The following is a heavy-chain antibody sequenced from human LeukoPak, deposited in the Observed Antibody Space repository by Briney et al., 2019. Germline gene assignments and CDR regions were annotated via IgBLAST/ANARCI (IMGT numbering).Heavy chain of an antibody. CDR2: INHSGST. Sequence: SETLSLTCAVYGGSFSGYYWIWIRQPPGKGLEWIGEINHSGSTNYNPSLKSRVTISVDTSKNQFSLKVSSVTAADTAVYYCARGPSFRRALDYWGQGTLVTVSS. CDR1: GGSFSGYY. J-gene: IGHJ4*02. D-gene: IGHD2/OR15-2a*01. CDR3: ARGPSFRRALDY. V-gene: IGHV4-34*01.